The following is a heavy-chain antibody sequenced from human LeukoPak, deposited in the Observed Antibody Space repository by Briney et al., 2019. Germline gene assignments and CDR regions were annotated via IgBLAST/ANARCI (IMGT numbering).Heavy chain of an antibody. CDR3: ARVNCSSTSCPPGDAFDI. Sequence: GGSLRLSCAASGFTFSSYSMNWVRQAPGKGLEWVSSISSSSSYIYYADSVKGRFTISRDNAKNSLYLQMNSLRAEDTAVYYCARVNCSSTSCPPGDAFDIWGQGTMVTVSS. CDR1: GFTFSSYS. D-gene: IGHD2-2*01. V-gene: IGHV3-21*01. J-gene: IGHJ3*02. CDR2: ISSSSSYI.